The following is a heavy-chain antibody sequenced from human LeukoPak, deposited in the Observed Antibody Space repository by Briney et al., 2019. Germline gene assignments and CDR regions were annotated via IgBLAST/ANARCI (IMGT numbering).Heavy chain of an antibody. CDR1: GFTFDDYG. J-gene: IGHJ6*02. CDR2: ISSSSSSI. D-gene: IGHD1/OR15-1a*01. CDR3: ATEGRILEHDYHYYGMDV. Sequence: GGSLRLSCAASGFTFDDYGMSWVRQAPGKGLEWVSSISSSSSSIYYADSVKGRFTISRDNSKNSLYLQMNSLRAEDTAVYFCATEGRILEHDYHYYGMDVWGQGTTVTVSS. V-gene: IGHV3-21*01.